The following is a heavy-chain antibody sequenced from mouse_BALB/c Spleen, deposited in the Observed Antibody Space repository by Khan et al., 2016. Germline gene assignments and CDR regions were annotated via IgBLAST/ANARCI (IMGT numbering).Heavy chain of an antibody. J-gene: IGHJ3*01. CDR1: GFNIKDTY. Sequence: VQLKESGAELVKPGASVKLSCTASGFNIKDTYMHWVKQRPEQGLEWIGRIDPANGNTKYDPKFQGKATITADTSSNTAYLQLSSLTSEDTAAFCWARSTDDYDVGFGYWGQGTLVTVSA. D-gene: IGHD2-4*01. CDR2: IDPANGNT. V-gene: IGHV14-3*02. CDR3: ARSTDDYDVGFGY.